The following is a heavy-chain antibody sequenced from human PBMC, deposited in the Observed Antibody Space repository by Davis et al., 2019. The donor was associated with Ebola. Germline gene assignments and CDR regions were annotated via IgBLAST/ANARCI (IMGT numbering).Heavy chain of an antibody. J-gene: IGHJ6*02. CDR1: GGSISSYY. D-gene: IGHD2-2*01. CDR3: AREGGAGYCSSTSCYAGDYGMDV. Sequence: PGGSLRLSCTVSGGSISSYYWGWIRQPPGKGLEWIGSIYYSGSTYYNPSLKSRVTISVDTSKNQFSLKLSSVTAADTAVYYCAREGGAGYCSSTSCYAGDYGMDVWGQGTTVTVSS. V-gene: IGHV4-39*07. CDR2: IYYSGST.